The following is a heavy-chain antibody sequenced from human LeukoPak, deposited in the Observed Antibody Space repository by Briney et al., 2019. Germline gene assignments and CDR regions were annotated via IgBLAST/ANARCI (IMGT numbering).Heavy chain of an antibody. CDR1: GGSFSSYY. Sequence: SETLSLTCIVSGGSFSSYYWSWIRQPPGKGLEWIAYIYYSGSTNYNPSLKSRVTISLDTSKNQFSLKLSSVTAADTAIYYCARVLSRYSLDLWGQGTMVTVSS. CDR3: ARVLSRYSLDL. V-gene: IGHV4-59*13. CDR2: IYYSGST. J-gene: IGHJ3*01. D-gene: IGHD2-15*01.